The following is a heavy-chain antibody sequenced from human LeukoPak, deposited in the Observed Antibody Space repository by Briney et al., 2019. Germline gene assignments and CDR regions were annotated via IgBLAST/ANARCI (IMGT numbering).Heavy chain of an antibody. D-gene: IGHD3-9*01. CDR2: IYYSGST. J-gene: IGHJ3*02. V-gene: IGHV4-59*01. CDR3: ASSEYYDILTGIGAFDI. CDR1: GGSISSYY. Sequence: SETLSLTCTVSGGSISSYYWSWIRQPPGKGLEWIGYIYYSGSTNYNPSLKSRVTISVDTSKNQFSLKLSSVTAADTAVYYCASSEYYDILTGIGAFDIWGQGTMVTVSS.